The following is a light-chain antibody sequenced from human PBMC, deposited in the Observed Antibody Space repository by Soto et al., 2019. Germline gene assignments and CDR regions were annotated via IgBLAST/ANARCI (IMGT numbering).Light chain of an antibody. CDR1: SSDVGGYNF. CDR3: SSCTRSRAYV. J-gene: IGLJ6*01. V-gene: IGLV2-14*01. Sequence: QSALTQPASVSGSPGQSITISCTGTSSDVGGYNFVSWYQQQSGKAPKLMIHEVSNRPSGVSNRFSGSKSGNTASLTISGLHAEDEADYYCSSCTRSRAYVFGSGTKLTVL. CDR2: EVS.